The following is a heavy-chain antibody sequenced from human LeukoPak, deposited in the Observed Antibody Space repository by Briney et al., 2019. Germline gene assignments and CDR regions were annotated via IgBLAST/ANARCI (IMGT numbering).Heavy chain of an antibody. D-gene: IGHD6-13*01. J-gene: IGHJ4*02. CDR3: ARNGYSSSWYRN. CDR1: GFTFSSYS. CDR2: IYSGGST. V-gene: IGHV3-53*01. Sequence: PGGSLRLSCAASGFTFSSYSMSWVRQAPGKGLEWASVIYSGGSTYYADSVKGRFTISRDSSKNTLYLQMNSLRAEDTAVYYCARNGYSSSWYRNWGQGTLVTVSS.